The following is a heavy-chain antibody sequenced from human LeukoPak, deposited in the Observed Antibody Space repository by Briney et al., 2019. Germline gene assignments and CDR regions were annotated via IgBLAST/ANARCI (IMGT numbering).Heavy chain of an antibody. CDR3: ARDLGEDSSSWYMGAFDI. CDR2: ISSSSSYI. CDR1: GFTFSSYS. V-gene: IGHV3-21*01. Sequence: GGSLRLSCAASGFTFSSYSMNWVRQAPGKGLEWVSSISSSSSYIYYADSVKGRFTISRDNAKNSQYLQMNSLRAEDTAVYYCARDLGEDSSSWYMGAFDIWGQGTMVTVSS. J-gene: IGHJ3*02. D-gene: IGHD6-13*01.